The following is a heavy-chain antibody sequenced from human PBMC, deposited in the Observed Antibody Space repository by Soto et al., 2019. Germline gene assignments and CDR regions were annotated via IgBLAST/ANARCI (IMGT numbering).Heavy chain of an antibody. Sequence: SETLSLTCAVYGGSFSGYYWSWIRQPPGKGLEWIGEINHSGSTDYNPSLKSRVTISVDTSKNQFSLKLSSVTAADTAVYYCARRFMDFWSGYYEITPFDYWGQGTLVTVSS. J-gene: IGHJ4*02. CDR3: ARRFMDFWSGYYEITPFDY. V-gene: IGHV4-34*01. CDR1: GGSFSGYY. CDR2: INHSGST. D-gene: IGHD3-3*01.